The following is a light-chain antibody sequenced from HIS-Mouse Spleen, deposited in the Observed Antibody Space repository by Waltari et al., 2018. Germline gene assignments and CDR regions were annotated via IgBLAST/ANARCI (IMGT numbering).Light chain of an antibody. CDR2: ADS. J-gene: IGLJ2*01. CDR3: QVWDSSSDHVV. Sequence: SYELTQPPAVSGSPGKTARITCGGTNMGRKSVHWYQQNHGQALLLVVYADSDRPSGIPERFSGSNSGNTATLTISRVEAGDEADYYCQVWDSSSDHVVFGGGTKLTVL. CDR1: NMGRKS. V-gene: IGLV3-21*03.